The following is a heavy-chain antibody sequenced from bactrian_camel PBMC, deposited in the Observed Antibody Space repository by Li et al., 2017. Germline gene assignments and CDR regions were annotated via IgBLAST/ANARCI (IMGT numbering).Heavy chain of an antibody. CDR2: INSDGII. J-gene: IGHJ4*01. V-gene: IGHV3S53*01. CDR1: GYIFSSCG. D-gene: IGHD3*01. Sequence: HVQLVESGGGSVQAGGSLKLSCAASGYIFSSCGVGWYRQAPGKEREMVSIINSDGIISYADSVKGRFTMFRDNSRNRLYLRMNSLTTEDSAVYHCAPDLRGSRYWGHGTQVTVS. CDR3: APDLRGSRY.